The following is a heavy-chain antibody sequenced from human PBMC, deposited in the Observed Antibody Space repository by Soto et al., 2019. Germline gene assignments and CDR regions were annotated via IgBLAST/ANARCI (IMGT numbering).Heavy chain of an antibody. CDR1: GYTFADYD. Sequence: QVQLVQSGAEVKKPGASVKVSCKASGYTFADYDINWVRQATGQGPEWMGWMNPNSGDAGCAQKFQGRVTMTRNTSITTGYMELSSRRSEDTAVYYCVRIPYSGHDYRGYFDSWGQGTLITVYS. V-gene: IGHV1-8*01. J-gene: IGHJ4*02. D-gene: IGHD5-12*01. CDR2: MNPNSGDA. CDR3: VRIPYSGHDYRGYFDS.